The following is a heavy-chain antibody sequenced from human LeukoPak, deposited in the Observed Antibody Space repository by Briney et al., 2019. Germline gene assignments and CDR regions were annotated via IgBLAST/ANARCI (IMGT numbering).Heavy chain of an antibody. D-gene: IGHD4-17*01. Sequence: ASVKVSCKASGYTFTSYAMNWVRQAPGRGLEWMGWINTNTGNPTYAQGFTGRFVFSLDTSVSTAYLQISSLKAEDTTAYYCARAGDDYGDYFDYWGQGTLVTVSS. CDR1: GYTFTSYA. CDR3: ARAGDDYGDYFDY. V-gene: IGHV7-4-1*02. CDR2: INTNTGNP. J-gene: IGHJ4*02.